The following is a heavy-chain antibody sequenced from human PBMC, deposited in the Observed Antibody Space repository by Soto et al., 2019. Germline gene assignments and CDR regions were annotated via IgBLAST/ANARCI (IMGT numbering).Heavy chain of an antibody. CDR3: ARTTRLLLFGELRYYYYYMDV. Sequence: PSETLSLTCAVSSGSISSSNWWSWVRQPPGKGLEWIGEIYHSGSTNYNPSLKSRVTISVDKSKNQFSLKLSSVTAADTAVYYCARTTRLLLFGELRYYYYYMDVWGKGTTVTVSS. CDR2: IYHSGST. V-gene: IGHV4-4*02. CDR1: SGSISSSNW. D-gene: IGHD3-10*01. J-gene: IGHJ6*03.